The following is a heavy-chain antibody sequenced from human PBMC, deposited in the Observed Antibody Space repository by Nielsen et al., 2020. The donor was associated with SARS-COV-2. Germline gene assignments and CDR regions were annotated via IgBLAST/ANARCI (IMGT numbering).Heavy chain of an antibody. V-gene: IGHV3-13*04. D-gene: IGHD6-19*01. CDR3: ARGYSSGWYLFDY. Sequence: GESLKISCAASGFTFSSYDMHWVRQATGKSLEWVSAIGTAGDTYYPGSVKGRFTISRENAKNSLYLQMNSLRAGDTAVYYCARGYSSGWYLFDYWGQGTLVTVSS. CDR2: IGTAGDT. J-gene: IGHJ4*02. CDR1: GFTFSSYD.